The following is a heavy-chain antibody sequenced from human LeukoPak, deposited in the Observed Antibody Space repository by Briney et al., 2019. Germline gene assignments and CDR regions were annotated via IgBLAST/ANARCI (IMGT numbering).Heavy chain of an antibody. D-gene: IGHD2-2*01. CDR3: ARARYQSHDVFDV. V-gene: IGHV3-11*01. J-gene: IGHJ3*01. CDR1: GFTFSDYY. CDR2: ITSSGSTI. Sequence: KPGGSLRLSCAASGFTFSDYYMSWIRQAPGKGLEWVSYITSSGSTIYYADSMKGRFTISRDNAKHSLFLQLDSLRAEDTAVYYCARARYQSHDVFDVWGQGTMGTVSS.